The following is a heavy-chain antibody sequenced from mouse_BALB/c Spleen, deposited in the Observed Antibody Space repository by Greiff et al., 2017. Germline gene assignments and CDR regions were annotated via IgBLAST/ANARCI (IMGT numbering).Heavy chain of an antibody. Sequence: VQLKESGPGLVKPSQSLSLTCTVTGYSITSDYAWNWIRQFPGNKLEWMGYISYSGSTSYNPSLKSRISITRDTSKNQFFLQLNSVTTEDTATYYCARTLLRLHYAMDYWGQGTSVTVSS. D-gene: IGHD1-2*01. CDR2: ISYSGST. V-gene: IGHV3-2*02. CDR1: GYSITSDYA. J-gene: IGHJ4*01. CDR3: ARTLLRLHYAMDY.